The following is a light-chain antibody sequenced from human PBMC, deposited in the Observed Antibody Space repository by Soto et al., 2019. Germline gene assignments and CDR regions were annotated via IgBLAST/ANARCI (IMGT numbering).Light chain of an antibody. V-gene: IGKV1-39*01. CDR1: QSISSY. J-gene: IGKJ4*01. CDR3: QQSYSTPLT. Sequence: DIQMTQSPSSLSASVGDRVTITCRASQSISSYLNWYQQKPGKAPKLLIYAASSLHSGVPSRFSGSGSGTDFTPTISSLQPEDFATYYCQQSYSTPLTGGGGTNVEIK. CDR2: AAS.